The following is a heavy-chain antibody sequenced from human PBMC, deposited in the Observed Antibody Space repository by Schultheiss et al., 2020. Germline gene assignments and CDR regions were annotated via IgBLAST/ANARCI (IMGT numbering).Heavy chain of an antibody. V-gene: IGHV3-23*01. CDR2: ISWNSGST. Sequence: GGSLRLSCAASGFTFDDYAMHWVRQAPGKGLEWVSGISWNSGSTYYADSVKGRFTISRDNSKNTLYLQMNSLRAEDTAVYYCAKDGYTGGDYYYYGMDVWGQGTTVTVSS. D-gene: IGHD5-24*01. CDR1: GFTFDDYA. CDR3: AKDGYTGGDYYYYGMDV. J-gene: IGHJ6*02.